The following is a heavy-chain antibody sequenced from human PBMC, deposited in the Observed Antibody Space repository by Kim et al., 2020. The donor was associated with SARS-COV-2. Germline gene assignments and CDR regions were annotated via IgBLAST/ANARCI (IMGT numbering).Heavy chain of an antibody. Sequence: SPSFQGHVTISADKSISTAYLQWSSLKASDTAMYYCARHSCSGGSCSWDYWGQGTLVTVSS. J-gene: IGHJ4*02. V-gene: IGHV5-10-1*01. D-gene: IGHD2-15*01. CDR3: ARHSCSGGSCSWDY.